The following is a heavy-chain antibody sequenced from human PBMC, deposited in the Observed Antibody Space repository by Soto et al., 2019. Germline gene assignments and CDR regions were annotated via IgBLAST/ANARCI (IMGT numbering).Heavy chain of an antibody. Sequence: ASVKVSCKASGYTFTGYYMHWVRQAPGQGLEWMGWINPNSGGTNYAQKFQGWVTMTRGTSINTAYMELSRLRSDDTAVYYCARASALTIGRGRYRAFDIWGQGTMVTVSS. J-gene: IGHJ3*02. CDR3: ARASALTIGRGRYRAFDI. CDR1: GYTFTGYY. D-gene: IGHD3-9*01. V-gene: IGHV1-2*04. CDR2: INPNSGGT.